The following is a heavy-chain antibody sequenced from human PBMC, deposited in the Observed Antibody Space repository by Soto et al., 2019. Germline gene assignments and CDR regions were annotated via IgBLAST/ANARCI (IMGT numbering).Heavy chain of an antibody. CDR1: GFSLSTSGVG. J-gene: IGHJ5*02. Sequence: SGPTLVNPTQTLTLTCTFSGFSLSTSGVGVGWIRQPPGKALEWLALIYWDDDKRYSPSLKSRLTITKDTSKNQVVLTMTNMDPVDTATYYCAHRRGVPLPVHHPSIAAAGSWFDPWGQGTLVTVSS. CDR2: IYWDDDK. CDR3: AHRRGVPLPVHHPSIAAAGSWFDP. V-gene: IGHV2-5*02. D-gene: IGHD6-13*01.